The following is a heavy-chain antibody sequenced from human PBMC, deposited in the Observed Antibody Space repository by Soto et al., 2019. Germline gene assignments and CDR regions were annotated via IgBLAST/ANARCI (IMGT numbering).Heavy chain of an antibody. J-gene: IGHJ6*02. Sequence: SVKVSCNASGGPFISYAVGWVRQAPGQGLEWMGGIIPIFGTANYAQKFQGRVTITADKSTSTAYMELSSLRSEDTAVYYCRAADDHYYYGMDVWGQGTTVTVSS. CDR1: GGPFISYA. CDR3: RAADDHYYYGMDV. CDR2: IIPIFGTA. V-gene: IGHV1-69*06. D-gene: IGHD6-13*01.